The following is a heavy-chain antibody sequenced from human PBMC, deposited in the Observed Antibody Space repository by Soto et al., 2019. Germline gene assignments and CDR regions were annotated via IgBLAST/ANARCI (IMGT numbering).Heavy chain of an antibody. D-gene: IGHD3-22*01. CDR3: ARMETYDSSGTGGYYFDY. CDR2: IIPIFGTA. V-gene: IGHV1-69*13. CDR1: GGTFSSYA. Sequence: GASVKVSCKASGGTFSSYAISWVRQAPGQGLEWMGGIIPIFGTANYAQKFQGRVTITADESTSTAYMELSSLRSEDTAVHYCARMETYDSSGTGGYYFDYWGQGTLVTVSS. J-gene: IGHJ4*02.